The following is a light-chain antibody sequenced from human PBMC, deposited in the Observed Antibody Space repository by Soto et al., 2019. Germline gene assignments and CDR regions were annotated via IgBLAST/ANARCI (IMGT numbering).Light chain of an antibody. Sequence: DIQMTQSPSTLSASVGDRVTITCRASQGISVWLAWYQQKAGKVPKLLIYKASTLKSGVPSRFSGSGSGTEFTLTISSLQPDDFATYYCQHYNSYSEAFGQGTKVDIK. J-gene: IGKJ1*01. CDR3: QHYNSYSEA. CDR1: QGISVW. CDR2: KAS. V-gene: IGKV1-5*03.